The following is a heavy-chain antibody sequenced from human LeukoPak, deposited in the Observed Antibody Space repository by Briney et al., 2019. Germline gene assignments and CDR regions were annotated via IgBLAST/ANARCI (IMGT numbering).Heavy chain of an antibody. CDR1: GFSLSTSGVG. J-gene: IGHJ4*02. D-gene: IGHD6-19*01. CDR3: AHRDITVTGRSFDY. CDR2: IYWNDDK. Sequence: SGPTLVNPTQTLTLTCTFSGFSLSTSGVGVGWIRQPPGKALEWLALIYWNDDKRYSPSLKSRLTITKDTSKNQVVLTMTNMDPVDTATYYCAHRDITVTGRSFDYWGQGTLVTVSS. V-gene: IGHV2-5*01.